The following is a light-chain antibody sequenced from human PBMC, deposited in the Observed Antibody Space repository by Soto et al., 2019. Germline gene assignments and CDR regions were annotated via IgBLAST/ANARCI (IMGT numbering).Light chain of an antibody. CDR2: ANT. Sequence: QSVLTQPPSVSGAPGQRVTISCTGKNSNIGAGYDVQWYQQFPGTAPKLLIYANTNRPAGVPDRFSGSKSGTSASLAITGLQAGDEADYYCQSYDSSLSGSEVFGGGTKLT. CDR1: NSNIGAGYD. CDR3: QSYDSSLSGSEV. V-gene: IGLV1-40*01. J-gene: IGLJ2*01.